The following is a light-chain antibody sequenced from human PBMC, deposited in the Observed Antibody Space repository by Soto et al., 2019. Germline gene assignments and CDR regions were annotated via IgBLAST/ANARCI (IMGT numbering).Light chain of an antibody. CDR1: SSNIGNYY. CDR2: RNN. CDR3: AAWDDSMSVL. V-gene: IGLV1-47*01. J-gene: IGLJ1*01. Sequence: QSVLTQPPSASGTPGQRVTISCSGGSSNIGNYYVHWYQQLPEAAPKLLIYRNNLRPSGVPDRFSGSKSGTSASLAISGLRSEDEADYYCAAWDDSMSVLFGTGTKVTVL.